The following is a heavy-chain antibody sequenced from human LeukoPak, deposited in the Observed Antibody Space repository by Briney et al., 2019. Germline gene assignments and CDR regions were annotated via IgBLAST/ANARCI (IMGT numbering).Heavy chain of an antibody. CDR3: ARDFQIKAVAALPGNY. CDR1: GFTFSSYA. J-gene: IGHJ4*02. V-gene: IGHV3-30*04. D-gene: IGHD6-19*01. CDR2: ISYDGSNK. Sequence: SGGSLRLSCAASGFTFSSYAMHWVRQAPGKGLEWVAVISYDGSNKYYADSVKGRFTISRDNSKNTLYLQMNSLRAEDTAVYYCARDFQIKAVAALPGNYWGQGTLVTVSS.